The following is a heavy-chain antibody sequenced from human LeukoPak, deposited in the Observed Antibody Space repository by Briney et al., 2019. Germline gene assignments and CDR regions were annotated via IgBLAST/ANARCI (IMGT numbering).Heavy chain of an antibody. D-gene: IGHD6-19*01. CDR3: AKAYSSVWFFDY. V-gene: IGHV3-23*01. Sequence: PGGSLRLSCAASGFTFSSYAMSWVRQAPGKGLEWVSAISGSGGSTYYADSVKGRFTISRDNSKNTLYLQMNSLRAEDTALYYCAKAYSSVWFFDYWGQGTLVTVSS. J-gene: IGHJ4*02. CDR2: ISGSGGST. CDR1: GFTFSSYA.